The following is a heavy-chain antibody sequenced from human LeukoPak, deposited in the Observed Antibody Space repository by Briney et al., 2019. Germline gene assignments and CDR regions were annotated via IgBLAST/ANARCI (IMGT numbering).Heavy chain of an antibody. V-gene: IGHV3-23*01. D-gene: IGHD2-2*01. CDR2: IGGSGDST. J-gene: IGHJ1*01. Sequence: GGSLRLSCAASGFTFSSYAMGWVRQAPGKGLEWVSAIGGSGDSTYYADSMKGRFTISRDNSKNTLHLQMNSLRAEDTAVYYCAKDPVGGYCSSTSCSEYFQHWGQGTLVTVSS. CDR1: GFTFSSYA. CDR3: AKDPVGGYCSSTSCSEYFQH.